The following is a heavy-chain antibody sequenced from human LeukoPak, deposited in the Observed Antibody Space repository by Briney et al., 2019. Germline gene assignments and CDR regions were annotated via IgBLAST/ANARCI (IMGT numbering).Heavy chain of an antibody. CDR3: AKGRFTSSTFDY. Sequence: GGSLRLSCAASGFAFSSDAMSWVRQAPGKGLEWVSPIRGDNSIIEYADSVKGRFTISRDNSKNTLYLQMNSLRAEDTAVYYCAKGRFTSSTFDYWGQGTLVTVSS. J-gene: IGHJ4*02. CDR1: GFAFSSDA. D-gene: IGHD2-2*01. CDR2: IRGDNSII. V-gene: IGHV3-23*01.